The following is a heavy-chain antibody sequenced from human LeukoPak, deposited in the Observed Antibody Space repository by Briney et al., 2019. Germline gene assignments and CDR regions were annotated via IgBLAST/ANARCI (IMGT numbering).Heavy chain of an antibody. J-gene: IGHJ4*02. V-gene: IGHV4-59*01. CDR1: GGSISSYY. Sequence: SETLSLTCTVSGGSISSYYWSWIRQPPGKGLEWIGYIYYSGSTNYNPSLKSRVTISVDTSKNQFSLKLSSVTAADTAVYYCARGSGYCRSTSCYAISSFDYWGQGTLVTVSS. D-gene: IGHD2-2*01. CDR3: ARGSGYCRSTSCYAISSFDY. CDR2: IYYSGST.